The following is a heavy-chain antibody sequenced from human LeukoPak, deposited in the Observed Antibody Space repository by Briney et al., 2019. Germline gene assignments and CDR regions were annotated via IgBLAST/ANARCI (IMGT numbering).Heavy chain of an antibody. CDR1: GFTFSSYG. Sequence: PGGSLRLSCAASGFTFSSYGMHWVRQAPGKGLEWVAFIRYDGSNKYYADSVKGRFTISRDNSKNTLYLQMNSLRAEDTAVYYCASTVTTPYYFDYWGQGTLVTVSS. V-gene: IGHV3-30*02. J-gene: IGHJ4*02. CDR3: ASTVTTPYYFDY. D-gene: IGHD4-17*01. CDR2: IRYDGSNK.